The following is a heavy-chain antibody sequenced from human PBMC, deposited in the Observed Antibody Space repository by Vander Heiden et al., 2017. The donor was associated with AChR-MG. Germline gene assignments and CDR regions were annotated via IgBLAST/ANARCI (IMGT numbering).Heavy chain of an antibody. CDR3: ARDTTFWYFDL. J-gene: IGHJ2*01. V-gene: IGHV4-39*02. D-gene: IGHD1-1*01. CDR2: MQYSGST. CDR1: GGSINDHRSY. Sequence: QLQLPESGPGRVAPSETLSRTCTVPGGSINDHRSYWCCIRHSPGKGLEWIGRMQYSGSTYYNPSLKTRVTISVDTSKNKFSLRLRSVTAADTAFYYCARDTTFWYFDLWGRGTLDTVSS.